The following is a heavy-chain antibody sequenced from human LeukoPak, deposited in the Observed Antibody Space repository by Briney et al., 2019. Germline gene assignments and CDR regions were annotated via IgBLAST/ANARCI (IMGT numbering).Heavy chain of an antibody. Sequence: SETLSLTCAVSGGAISGSYWSWIRQPPGKGLEWLAYIYDSGSTNYNPSLKSRLTISVDTSKNQFSLKMSSVTTADTAFYYCARARRYTSSAFDYWGQGTLVTVSS. CDR1: GGAISGSY. D-gene: IGHD6-13*01. CDR2: IYDSGST. CDR3: ARARRYTSSAFDY. J-gene: IGHJ4*02. V-gene: IGHV4-59*01.